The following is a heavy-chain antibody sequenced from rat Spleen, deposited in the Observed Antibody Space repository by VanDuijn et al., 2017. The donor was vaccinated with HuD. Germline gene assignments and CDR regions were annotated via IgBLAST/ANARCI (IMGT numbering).Heavy chain of an antibody. CDR1: GFTFSNYA. V-gene: IGHV5S13*01. CDR3: TRHGGLRNWFAY. Sequence: EVQLVESGGGLVQPGGSLKLSCAASGFTFSNYAMAWVRQSPTKGLEWIASITTGSDNTYYRGPVKGRFTISRDDAKNTQYLQMDSLMSEDMATYYCTRHGGLRNWFAYWGQGTLVAVSS. CDR2: ITTGSDNT. J-gene: IGHJ3*01. D-gene: IGHD1-11*01.